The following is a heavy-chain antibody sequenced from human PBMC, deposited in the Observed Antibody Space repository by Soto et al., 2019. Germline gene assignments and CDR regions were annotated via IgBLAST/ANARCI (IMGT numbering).Heavy chain of an antibody. Sequence: QVQLQESGPGLVKPSQTLSLTCTVSGGSISSGGYYWSWIRQHPGKGLEWIGYIYYSGSTYYNPSLTSRITLSVDTAKNQFSLKLSSVTAADTAVYYCARFGSSGYYSDYWGQGTLVTVSS. J-gene: IGHJ4*02. V-gene: IGHV4-31*03. D-gene: IGHD3-22*01. CDR1: GGSISSGGYY. CDR3: ARFGSSGYYSDY. CDR2: IYYSGST.